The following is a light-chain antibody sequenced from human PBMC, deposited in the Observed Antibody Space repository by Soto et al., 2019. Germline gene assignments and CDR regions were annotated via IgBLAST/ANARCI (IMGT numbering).Light chain of an antibody. J-gene: IGKJ1*01. CDR2: WAS. CDR3: QHYYSIPWT. Sequence: DIVMTQSPDSLAVSLGESATINCKSSQSVFSNSNNKNCIAWYQQKSGQPPKLLIYWASSRESGVPDRFSGGGSGTGFTLTISSLQAEDVATYYCQHYYSIPWTFGQGTRVEIK. V-gene: IGKV4-1*01. CDR1: QSVFSNSNNKNC.